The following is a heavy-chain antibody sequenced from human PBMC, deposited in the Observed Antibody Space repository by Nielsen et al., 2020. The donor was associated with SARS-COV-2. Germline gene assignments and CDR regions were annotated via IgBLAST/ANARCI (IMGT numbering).Heavy chain of an antibody. CDR3: ASVFTYYYATPSSLDAFDI. V-gene: IGHV1-18*01. D-gene: IGHD3-10*01. J-gene: IGHJ3*02. CDR1: GYTFTSYG. CDR2: ISAYNGNT. Sequence: ASVKVSCKASGYTFTSYGISWVRQAPGQGLEWMGWISAYNGNTNYAQKLQGRVTMTTDTSTSTAYMELRSLRSDDTAVYYCASVFTYYYATPSSLDAFDIWGQGTMVTVSS.